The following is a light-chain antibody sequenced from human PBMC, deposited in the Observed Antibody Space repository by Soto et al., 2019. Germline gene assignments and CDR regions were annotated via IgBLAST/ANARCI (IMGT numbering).Light chain of an antibody. CDR2: SAS. J-gene: IGKJ4*01. V-gene: IGKV3-15*01. Sequence: PVVRLTLSNWASQSVNSSYLAWYQQKPGQAPRLLIYSASTRATAIPARFSGSGSGTEFTLTISSLQSEDFAVYYCEQYNSCPHAFGEGTKVDI. CDR1: QSVNSSY. CDR3: EQYNSCPHA.